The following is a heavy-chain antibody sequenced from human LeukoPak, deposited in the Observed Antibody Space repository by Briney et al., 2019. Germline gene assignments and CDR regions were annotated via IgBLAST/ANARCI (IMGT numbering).Heavy chain of an antibody. CDR3: ASEMRNQPLYDY. Sequence: SETLSLTCTVSGYSISSGYYWGWIRQPPGKGLEWIGSIYHSGSTYYNPSLKSRVTISVDTSKNQFSLKLSSVTAADTAVYYCASEMRNQPLYDYWGQGTLVTVSS. CDR2: IYHSGST. D-gene: IGHD2-2*01. J-gene: IGHJ4*02. CDR1: GYSISSGYY. V-gene: IGHV4-38-2*02.